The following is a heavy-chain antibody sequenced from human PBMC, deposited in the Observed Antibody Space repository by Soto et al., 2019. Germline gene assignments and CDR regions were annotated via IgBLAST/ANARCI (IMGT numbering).Heavy chain of an antibody. Sequence: SETLSLTCIVSGESISSTSYYWGWIRQPPGKGLEWIGSIYYSGRTYYNPSFKSRVTISIDTSKNQFSLKLSSVTATDTAVYYCARQRTTVVTQAYFDHWGQGALVTISS. D-gene: IGHD2-21*02. CDR2: IYYSGRT. V-gene: IGHV4-39*01. J-gene: IGHJ4*02. CDR1: GESISSTSYY. CDR3: ARQRTTVVTQAYFDH.